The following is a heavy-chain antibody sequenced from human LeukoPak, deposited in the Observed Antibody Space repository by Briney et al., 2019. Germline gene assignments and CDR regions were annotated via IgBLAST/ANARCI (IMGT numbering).Heavy chain of an antibody. CDR2: ISGSGGST. D-gene: IGHD1-1*01. Sequence: PGGSLRLSCAASGFTFSSYAMSWVRQAPGKGQEWVSAISGSGGSTYYADSVKGRFTISRDNSKNTLYLQMNSLRAEDTAVYYCAKGVRLPIYYYGMDVWGQGTAVTVSS. CDR1: GFTFSSYA. J-gene: IGHJ6*02. CDR3: AKGVRLPIYYYGMDV. V-gene: IGHV3-23*01.